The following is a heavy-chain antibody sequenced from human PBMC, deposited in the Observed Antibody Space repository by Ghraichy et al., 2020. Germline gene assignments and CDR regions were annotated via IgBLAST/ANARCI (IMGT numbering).Heavy chain of an antibody. CDR2: INHSGST. CDR1: GGSFSGYY. Sequence: SETLSLTCAVYGGSFSGYYWSWIRQPPGKGLEWIGEINHSGSTNYNPSLKSRVTISVDTSKNQFSLKLSSVTAADTAVYYCACVSGTTRGYYYGMDVWGQGTTVTVSS. CDR3: ACVSGTTRGYYYGMDV. V-gene: IGHV4-34*01. D-gene: IGHD1-7*01. J-gene: IGHJ6*02.